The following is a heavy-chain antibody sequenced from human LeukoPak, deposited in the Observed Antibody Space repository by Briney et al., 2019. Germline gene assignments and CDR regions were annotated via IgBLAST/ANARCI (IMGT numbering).Heavy chain of an antibody. CDR1: GYSISSGYY. V-gene: IGHV4-38-2*02. Sequence: SETLSLTCTVSGYSISSGYYWGWIRQPPGKGLEWIGSIYHSGSTYYNPSLKSRVTISVDTSKNQFSLKLSSVTAADTAVYYCARHRHSSSWYGFDYWGQGTLVTVSS. CDR3: ARHRHSSSWYGFDY. CDR2: IYHSGST. D-gene: IGHD6-13*01. J-gene: IGHJ4*02.